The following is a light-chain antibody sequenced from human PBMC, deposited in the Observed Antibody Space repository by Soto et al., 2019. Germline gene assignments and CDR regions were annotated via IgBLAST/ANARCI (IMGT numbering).Light chain of an antibody. CDR2: DVS. Sequence: QSALTQPRSVSGSPGQSVTISCTGTSSDVGGYNYVSWYQQHPGKAPKLMIYDVSKRPSGVPDRFSGSKSGNTASLTISGLQAEDGADYYCCSYAGSYTFVYVFGTGTKVTVL. CDR3: CSYAGSYTFVYV. V-gene: IGLV2-11*01. J-gene: IGLJ1*01. CDR1: SSDVGGYNY.